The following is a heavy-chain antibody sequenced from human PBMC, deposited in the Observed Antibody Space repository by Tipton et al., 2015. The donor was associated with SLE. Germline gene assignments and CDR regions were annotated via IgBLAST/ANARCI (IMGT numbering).Heavy chain of an antibody. J-gene: IGHJ4*02. CDR1: GGSISGGTDY. Sequence: LSLTCTVSGGSISGGTDYWNWIRQPVGKGLEWIGRINTGRTTNYNPSLKSRVSRSLDTSKNQFSLRLNSVTAADTAVYLCARSIYRMQLFDSWGQGALVTVS. V-gene: IGHV4-61*02. CDR3: ARSIYRMQLFDS. D-gene: IGHD3-16*02. CDR2: INTGRTT.